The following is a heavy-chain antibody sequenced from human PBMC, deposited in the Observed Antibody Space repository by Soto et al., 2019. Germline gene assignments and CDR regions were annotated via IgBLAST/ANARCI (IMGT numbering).Heavy chain of an antibody. V-gene: IGHV1-46*01. Sequence: GASVKVSCKASGYTFSSYYMHWVRQAPGQGPEWVGLINPGTGATTYAQKFQGRATMTSDTSTSTVYMELRSLTSEDTAVYYCARDHIAAADTYALDIWGQGTMVTVSS. J-gene: IGHJ3*02. CDR3: ARDHIAAADTYALDI. D-gene: IGHD6-25*01. CDR2: INPGTGAT. CDR1: GYTFSSYY.